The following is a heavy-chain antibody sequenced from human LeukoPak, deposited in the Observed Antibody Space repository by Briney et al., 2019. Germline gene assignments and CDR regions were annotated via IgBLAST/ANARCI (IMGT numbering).Heavy chain of an antibody. D-gene: IGHD4-17*01. CDR1: GGSISSYY. Sequence: SETLSLTCTVSGGSISSYYWGWIRQPPGKGLEWLGSIYYSGSTYYNPSLKSRVTISVDTSKNQFSLKLSSVTAADTAVYYWARESRLMTTVTPYYYYGMDVWGQGTTVTVSS. J-gene: IGHJ6*02. CDR2: IYYSGST. CDR3: ARESRLMTTVTPYYYYGMDV. V-gene: IGHV4-39*07.